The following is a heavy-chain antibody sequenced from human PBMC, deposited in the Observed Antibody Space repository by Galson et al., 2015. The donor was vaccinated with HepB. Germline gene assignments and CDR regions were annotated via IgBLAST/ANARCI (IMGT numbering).Heavy chain of an antibody. D-gene: IGHD3-22*01. J-gene: IGHJ4*02. CDR3: ASGQGEYYYDSSGYYPSFDY. V-gene: IGHV2-5*02. CDR1: GFSLSTSGVG. Sequence: PALVKPTQTLTLTCTFSGFSLSTSGVGVGWIRQPPGKALEWLALIYWDDDKRYSPSLKGRLTITKDTSKNQVVLTMTNMDPVDTATYYCASGQGEYYYDSSGYYPSFDYWGQGTLVTVSS. CDR2: IYWDDDK.